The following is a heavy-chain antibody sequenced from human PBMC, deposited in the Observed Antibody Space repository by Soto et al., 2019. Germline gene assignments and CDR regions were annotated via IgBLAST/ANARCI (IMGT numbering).Heavy chain of an antibody. CDR3: ARESSSGNSYFDY. V-gene: IGHV3-66*01. CDR2: IYSGGST. J-gene: IGHJ4*02. CDR1: GFTVSSSN. D-gene: IGHD1-26*01. Sequence: GXSLRLSCAASGFTVSSSNLRWFRQAPWKGLEWVSLIYSGGSTYYADSVKGRFTISRDNSKNTLFLQMNSVRADDTAMYYCARESSSGNSYFDYWGRGTLVTVSS.